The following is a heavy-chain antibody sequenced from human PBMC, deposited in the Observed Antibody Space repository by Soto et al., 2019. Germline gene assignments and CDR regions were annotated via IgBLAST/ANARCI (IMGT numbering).Heavy chain of an antibody. CDR3: ARVPVGYYFDY. D-gene: IGHD1-26*01. CDR1: GYTFTGYY. J-gene: IGHJ4*02. Sequence: ASVKVSCKASGYTFTGYYMHGVRQAPGQGLEWMGWINPNSGGTNYAQKFQGRVTMTRDTSISTAYMELSWLRSDDTAVYYCARVPVGYYFDYWGQGTLVTVSS. V-gene: IGHV1-2*02. CDR2: INPNSGGT.